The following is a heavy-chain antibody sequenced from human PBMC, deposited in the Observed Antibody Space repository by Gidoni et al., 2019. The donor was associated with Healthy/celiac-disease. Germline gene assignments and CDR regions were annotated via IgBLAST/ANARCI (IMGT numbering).Heavy chain of an antibody. J-gene: IGHJ5*02. V-gene: IGHV4-39*01. CDR3: ARYCSGGSCYGESNWFDP. CDR1: GGSISSSSYY. D-gene: IGHD2-15*01. CDR2: IYYSGST. Sequence: QLQLQESGPGLVKPSETLSLTCTVSGGSISSSSYYWGWIRQPPGKGLEWIGSIYYSGSTYYNPSLKSRVTISVDTSKNQFSLKLSSVTAADTAVYYCARYCSGGSCYGESNWFDPWGQGTLVTVSS.